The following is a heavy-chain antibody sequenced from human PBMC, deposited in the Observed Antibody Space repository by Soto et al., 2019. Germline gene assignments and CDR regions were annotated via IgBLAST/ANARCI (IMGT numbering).Heavy chain of an antibody. D-gene: IGHD1-7*01. CDR2: VYSSGAT. Sequence: QVQLQESGPVLVKPSETLSLTGTVSGASVIHYYWSWIRQPAGRGLEWIGRVYSSGATNYNPSLNGRVTMSVDTSRNQFSLRLSSVTAADTAIYYCTKGPNWNYYDDWGDVWCQGTAVTVSS. J-gene: IGHJ6*02. CDR1: GASVIHYY. CDR3: TKGPNWNYYDDWGDV. V-gene: IGHV4-4*07.